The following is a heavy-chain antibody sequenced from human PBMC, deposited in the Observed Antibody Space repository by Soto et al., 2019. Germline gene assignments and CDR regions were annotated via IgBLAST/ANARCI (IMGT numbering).Heavy chain of an antibody. V-gene: IGHV4-34*01. Sequence: SETLSLNCAVYGGSFSGYYWSWIRQPPGPGLELIGEINHSGSTNYNPSLKSRVTISVDTSKNQFSLKLSSVTAADTAVYYCARDISASQGYYYYYGRYGWGQETTVTVSS. CDR3: ARDISASQGYYYYYGRYG. D-gene: IGHD6-6*01. CDR2: INHSGST. CDR1: GGSFSGYY. J-gene: IGHJ6*02.